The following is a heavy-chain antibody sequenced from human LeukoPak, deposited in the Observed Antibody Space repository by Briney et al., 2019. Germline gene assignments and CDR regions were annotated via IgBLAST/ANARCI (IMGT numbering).Heavy chain of an antibody. V-gene: IGHV4-31*03. D-gene: IGHD2-21*02. J-gene: IGHJ1*01. CDR2: IYYSGST. CDR3: GRNSCGGDCYSTPAEYFQH. Sequence: SQTLSLTCTVSGGSISSGGYYWSWIRQHPGKGLEWIGYIYYSGSTYYNPSLKSRVTISVDTSKNQFSLKLSSVTAADTAVYYCGRNSCGGDCYSTPAEYFQHWGQGTLVTVSS. CDR1: GGSISSGGYY.